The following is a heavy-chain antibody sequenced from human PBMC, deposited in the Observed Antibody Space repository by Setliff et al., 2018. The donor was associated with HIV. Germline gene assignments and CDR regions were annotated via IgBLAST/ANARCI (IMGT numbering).Heavy chain of an antibody. D-gene: IGHD3-22*01. J-gene: IGHJ4*02. CDR2: VYYSGGT. CDR3: ARASFYFESSRYYSTVSGFDY. CDR1: GGSVSDTSYY. Sequence: SETLSLTCTVSGGSVSDTSYYWGWIRQPPGKGLEWLANVYYSGGTYYNPSLNSRVTISVDTSKRQLSLKLSSVTAADTAIYFCARASFYFESSRYYSTVSGFDYWGQGTLVTVSS. V-gene: IGHV4-39*07.